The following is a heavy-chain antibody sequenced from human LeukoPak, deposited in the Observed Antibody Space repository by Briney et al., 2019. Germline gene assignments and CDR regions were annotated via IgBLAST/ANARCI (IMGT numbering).Heavy chain of an antibody. CDR3: ARKYNSGWWIDC. CDR2: ISSGGTT. V-gene: IGHV3-53*01. J-gene: IGHJ4*02. Sequence: GGSLRLSCAASGFAVTANYMNWVRQAPGKCLEWVSFISSGGTTHYSDSVKGRFTVSRDNSKNTLYLHMNTLRAEGTAVYYCARKYNSGWWIDCWGQGTLVTVSS. D-gene: IGHD6-19*01. CDR1: GFAVTANY.